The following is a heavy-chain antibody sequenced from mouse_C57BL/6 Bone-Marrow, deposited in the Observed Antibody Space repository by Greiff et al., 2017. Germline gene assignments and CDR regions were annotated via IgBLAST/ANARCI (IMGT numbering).Heavy chain of an antibody. Sequence: VKLMESGPELVKPGASVKLSCKASGYTFTSYDINWVKQRPGQGLEWIGWIYPRDGSTKYNEKFKGKATLTVDTSSSTAYMELHSLTSEDSAVYFCARVDGSDYWGQGTTLTVSS. D-gene: IGHD2-3*01. J-gene: IGHJ2*01. V-gene: IGHV1-85*01. CDR3: ARVDGSDY. CDR2: IYPRDGST. CDR1: GYTFTSYD.